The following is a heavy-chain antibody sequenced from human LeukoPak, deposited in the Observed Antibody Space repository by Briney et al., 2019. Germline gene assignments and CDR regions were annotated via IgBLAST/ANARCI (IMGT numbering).Heavy chain of an antibody. CDR3: ARGRVVVTRAYFDY. Sequence: PGGSLRLSCAASGFTLSSYEMNWVRLAPGKGLEWISYISRTGNSIYYADSVKGRFTISRDSAKNSLYLQMNSLRAEDTAVYYCARGRVVVTRAYFDYWGQGTLVTVSS. V-gene: IGHV3-48*03. CDR2: ISRTGNSI. D-gene: IGHD3-22*01. CDR1: GFTLSSYE. J-gene: IGHJ4*02.